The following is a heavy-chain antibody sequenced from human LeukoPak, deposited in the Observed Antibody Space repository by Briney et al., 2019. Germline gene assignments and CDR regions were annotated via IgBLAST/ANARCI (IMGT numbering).Heavy chain of an antibody. CDR3: AKSSGCSSTSCYSRVFDY. D-gene: IGHD2-2*01. Sequence: GGSLRLSCAASGFTFSSYGMHWVRQAPGKGLEWVAFIRYDGSNKYYADSVKGRFTISRDNSKNTLYLQMNSLRAEDTAVYYCAKSSGCSSTSCYSRVFDYWGQGTLVTVSS. V-gene: IGHV3-30*02. CDR1: GFTFSSYG. J-gene: IGHJ4*02. CDR2: IRYDGSNK.